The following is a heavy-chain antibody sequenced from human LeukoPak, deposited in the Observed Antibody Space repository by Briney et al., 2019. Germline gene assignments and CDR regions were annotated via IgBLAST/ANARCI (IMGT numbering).Heavy chain of an antibody. CDR3: TTVRDYGVATGN. CDR2: IYIGGST. CDR1: GFTVSSNY. J-gene: IGHJ4*02. Sequence: PGGSLRLSCAASGFTVSSNYMSWVRQAPGKGLEWVSVIYIGGSTYYADSVKGRFTISRDNSKNTLYLQMNSLKTDDTAVYYCTTVRDYGVATGNWGQGTLVTVSS. D-gene: IGHD4-17*01. V-gene: IGHV3-66*01.